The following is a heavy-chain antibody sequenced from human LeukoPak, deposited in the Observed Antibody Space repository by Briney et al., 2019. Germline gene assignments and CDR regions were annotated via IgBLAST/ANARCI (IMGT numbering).Heavy chain of an antibody. CDR3: AREGRMYYYGSGSYPNSFDP. CDR2: MNPKNGNT. CDR1: GYTFTSYD. Sequence: ASVKVSCKASGYTFTSYDINWVRQATGQGLEWMGWMNPKNGNTGYAQKFQGRVTMTRNTSISTAYMELSSLRSEDTAVYYCAREGRMYYYGSGSYPNSFDPWGQGTLVTVSS. J-gene: IGHJ5*02. V-gene: IGHV1-8*01. D-gene: IGHD3-10*01.